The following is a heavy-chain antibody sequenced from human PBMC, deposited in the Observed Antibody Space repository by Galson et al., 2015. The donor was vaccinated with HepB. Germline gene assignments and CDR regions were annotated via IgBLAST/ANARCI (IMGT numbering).Heavy chain of an antibody. D-gene: IGHD3-22*01. CDR2: INTNTGNP. Sequence: SVKVSCKASGYTFTSYAMNWVRQAPGQGLEWMGWINTNTGNPTYAQGFTGRFVFSLDTSVSTAYLQISSLTAEDTAVYYCARDYYDSSGPTLAFDIWGKGTMVTVSS. CDR1: GYTFTSYA. V-gene: IGHV7-4-1*02. CDR3: ARDYYDSSGPTLAFDI. J-gene: IGHJ3*02.